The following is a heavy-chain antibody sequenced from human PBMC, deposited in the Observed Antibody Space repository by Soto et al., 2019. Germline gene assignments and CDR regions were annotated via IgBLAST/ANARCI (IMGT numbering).Heavy chain of an antibody. CDR1: GGTFSSYA. J-gene: IGHJ3*02. CDR2: ITPILGIP. Sequence: SVKVSCKASGGTFSSYAISWVRQAPGQGLEWVGRITPILGIPNYAQKFQGRVTITADKSTSTAYMELSSLRSEDTAVYYCARSRVYDFWSGYSRPDAFDIWGQGTMVTVSS. CDR3: ARSRVYDFWSGYSRPDAFDI. D-gene: IGHD3-3*01. V-gene: IGHV1-69*04.